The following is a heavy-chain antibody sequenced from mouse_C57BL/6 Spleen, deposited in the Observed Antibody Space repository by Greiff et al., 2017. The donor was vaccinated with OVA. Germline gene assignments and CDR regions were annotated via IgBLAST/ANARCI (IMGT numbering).Heavy chain of an antibody. Sequence: EVQRVESGGGLVKPGGSLKLSCAASGFTFSDYGMHWVRQAPEKGLEWVAYISSGSSTIYYADTVKGRFTISRDNAKNTLFLQMTSLRSEDTAMYYCARRDGYDAYYAMDYWGQGTSVTVSS. J-gene: IGHJ4*01. CDR2: ISSGSSTI. CDR1: GFTFSDYG. V-gene: IGHV5-17*01. D-gene: IGHD2-2*01. CDR3: ARRDGYDAYYAMDY.